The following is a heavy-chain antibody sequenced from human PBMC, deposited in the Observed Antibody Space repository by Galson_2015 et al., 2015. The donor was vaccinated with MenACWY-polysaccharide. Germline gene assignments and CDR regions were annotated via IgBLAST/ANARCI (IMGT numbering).Heavy chain of an antibody. CDR3: AREYCSRTSCFGMDV. J-gene: IGHJ6*02. CDR1: GFTFSTYA. V-gene: IGHV3-30*04. CDR2: ISYDGSNK. Sequence: SLRLSCAASGFTFSTYAMHWVRQAPGKGLEWVTVISYDGSNKYYADSVKGRFTISRDSSQNSFYLQMSSLGVDDTAVYYCAREYCSRTSCFGMDVWGQGTTVTVFS. D-gene: IGHD2-2*01.